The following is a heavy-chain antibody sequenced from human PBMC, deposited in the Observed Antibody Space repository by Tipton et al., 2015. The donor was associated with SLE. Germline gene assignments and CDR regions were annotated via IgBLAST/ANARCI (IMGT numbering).Heavy chain of an antibody. CDR1: GGSFSGYS. D-gene: IGHD2-15*01. CDR3: ARGRSGGPSSDAFDI. J-gene: IGHJ3*02. V-gene: IGHV4-34*01. CDR2: MHHSGST. Sequence: TLSLTCAVYGGSFSGYSWSWIRQPPGKGLEWIGEMHHSGSTNYNPSLKSRVTISGDTSKKQFSLRVRSVTAADMAVYYCARGRSGGPSSDAFDIWGQGTMVTASS.